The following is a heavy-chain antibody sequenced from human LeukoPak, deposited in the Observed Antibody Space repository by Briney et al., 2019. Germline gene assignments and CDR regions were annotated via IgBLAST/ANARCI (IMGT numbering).Heavy chain of an antibody. J-gene: IGHJ6*02. D-gene: IGHD6-13*01. CDR3: ARDRGYSSSWYWGDGMDV. V-gene: IGHV1-46*01. CDR1: GYTFTGYY. CDR2: INPSGGST. Sequence: ASVKVSCKASGYTFTGYYMHWVRQAPGQGLEWMGIINPSGGSTSYAQKFQGRVTMTRDTSTSTVYMELSSLRSEDTAVYYCARDRGYSSSWYWGDGMDVWGQGTTVTVSS.